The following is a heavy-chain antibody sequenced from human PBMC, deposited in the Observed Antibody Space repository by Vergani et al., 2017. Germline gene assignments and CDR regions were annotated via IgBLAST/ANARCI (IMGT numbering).Heavy chain of an antibody. CDR3: ARGGPIAAAALD. J-gene: IGHJ4*02. CDR1: GGSLSSYY. CDR2: NYYSGST. D-gene: IGHD6-13*01. V-gene: IGHV4-59*01. Sequence: QVQLQESGPGLVKPSETLSLTCTVSGGSLSSYYWSWIRKPPGKGLEWIGYNYYSGSTNYNPSLKSRVTISVDTSKNQLSLKLSSVTAADTAVYYCARGGPIAAAALDWGQGTLVTVSS.